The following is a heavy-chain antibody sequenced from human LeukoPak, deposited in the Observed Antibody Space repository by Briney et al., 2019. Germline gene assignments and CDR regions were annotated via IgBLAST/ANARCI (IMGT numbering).Heavy chain of an antibody. CDR2: FDPEDGET. CDR1: GYTLTELS. J-gene: IGHJ5*02. Sequence: ASVKVSCKVSGYTLTELSMHWVRQAPGKGLEWMGGFDPEDGETVYAQKFQGRVTMTEDTSTDTAYMELSSLRSEDTAVYYCATDRGYPNPGPFDPWGQGTLVTVSS. D-gene: IGHD5-12*01. CDR3: ATDRGYPNPGPFDP. V-gene: IGHV1-24*01.